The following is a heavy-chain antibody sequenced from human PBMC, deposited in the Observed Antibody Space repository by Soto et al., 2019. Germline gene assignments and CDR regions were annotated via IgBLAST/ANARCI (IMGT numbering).Heavy chain of an antibody. V-gene: IGHV3-20*04. D-gene: IGHD4-17*01. CDR3: ARDHRWGYEYGDYGDS. Sequence: EVYLVESGGGVVRPGGSLRLSCAASGFGFDEYGMSWVRQGPGKGLEWVSGINRHGDSTGYADSVKGRFTISRDNANNSRYLQMKGLRAEDTAFYYWARDHRWGYEYGDYGDSWGQGTLVTVSS. CDR1: GFGFDEYG. J-gene: IGHJ1*01. CDR2: INRHGDST.